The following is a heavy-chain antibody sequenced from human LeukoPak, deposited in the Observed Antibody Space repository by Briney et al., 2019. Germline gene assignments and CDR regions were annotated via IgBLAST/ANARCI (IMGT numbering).Heavy chain of an antibody. D-gene: IGHD6-6*01. V-gene: IGHV3-23*01. CDR2: ISAGGGST. J-gene: IGHJ5*02. Sequence: GGSLRLSCAASGFTFSSYAMSWVRQAPGKGLEWVSAISAGGGSTYYADSVKGRFTISRDNSKNTLYLQMNSLRAEDTAVYYCAKDLGVLGPYNWFDPWGQGTLVTVSS. CDR3: AKDLGVLGPYNWFDP. CDR1: GFTFSSYA.